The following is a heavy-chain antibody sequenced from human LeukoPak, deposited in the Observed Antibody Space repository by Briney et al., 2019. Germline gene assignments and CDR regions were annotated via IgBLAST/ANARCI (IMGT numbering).Heavy chain of an antibody. D-gene: IGHD3-3*01. CDR2: ISAYNGNT. CDR3: ARVPAIFGVVLRRGDY. Sequence: ASVKVSCKASGYTFTSYGISWVRQAPRQGLEWMGWISAYNGNTNYAQKLQGRVTMTTDTSTSTAYMELRSLRSDDTAVYYCARVPAIFGVVLRRGDYWGQGTLVTVSS. J-gene: IGHJ4*02. CDR1: GYTFTSYG. V-gene: IGHV1-18*01.